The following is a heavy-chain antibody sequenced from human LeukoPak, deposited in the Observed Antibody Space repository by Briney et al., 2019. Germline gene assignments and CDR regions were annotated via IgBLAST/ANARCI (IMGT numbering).Heavy chain of an antibody. CDR2: IIPIFGTA. V-gene: IGHV1-69*05. CDR1: GGTFSSYA. CDR3: AREGGYSYDYGGWFDP. Sequence: SVKVSCKASGGTFSSYAISWVRQAPGQGLEWMGGIIPIFGTANYAQKFQGRVTITTDESTSTAYMELSSLRSEDTAVYYCAREGGYSYDYGGWFDPWGQGTLVTVSS. J-gene: IGHJ5*02. D-gene: IGHD5-18*01.